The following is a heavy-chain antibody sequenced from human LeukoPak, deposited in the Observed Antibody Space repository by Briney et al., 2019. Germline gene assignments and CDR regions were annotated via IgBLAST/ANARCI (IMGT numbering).Heavy chain of an antibody. CDR2: INHSGST. CDR3: ARTTVTIFDY. J-gene: IGHJ4*02. D-gene: IGHD4-17*01. V-gene: IGHV4-39*07. CDR1: GGSISSGDYY. Sequence: PSETLSLTCTVSGGSISSGDYYWSWIRQPPGKGLEWIGEINHSGSTNYNPSLKSRVTISVDTSKNQFSLKLSSVTAADTAVYYCARTTVTIFDYWGQGTLVTVSS.